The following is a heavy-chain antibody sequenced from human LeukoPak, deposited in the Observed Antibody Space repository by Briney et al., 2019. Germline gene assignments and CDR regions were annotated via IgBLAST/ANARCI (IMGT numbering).Heavy chain of an antibody. J-gene: IGHJ4*02. Sequence: PSETLSLTCTVSGGSISSSSYYWGWIRQPPGKGLEWIGSIYHSGTTNYNPSLKSRVTISIDKSENQLSLKLSSVTAADTAVYYCARGPRTSSKWYAAVAPPPFDYWGQGTLVTVSS. D-gene: IGHD6-19*01. CDR2: IYHSGTT. CDR3: ARGPRTSSKWYAAVAPPPFDY. CDR1: GGSISSSSYY. V-gene: IGHV4-39*07.